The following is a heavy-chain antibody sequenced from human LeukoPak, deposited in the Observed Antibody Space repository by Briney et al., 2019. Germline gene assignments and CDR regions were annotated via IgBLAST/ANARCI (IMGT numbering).Heavy chain of an antibody. V-gene: IGHV3-23*01. Sequence: GGSLRLSCAASGFTFSSYAMSWVRQAPGKGLEWVSAISGSGGSTYYADSVKGRYTISRDNSKNTLYLQMNSLRAEDTAVYYCAKDVGGTNFHYMDVWGKGTTVIVSS. J-gene: IGHJ6*03. CDR1: GFTFSSYA. CDR2: ISGSGGST. CDR3: AKDVGGTNFHYMDV. D-gene: IGHD1-26*01.